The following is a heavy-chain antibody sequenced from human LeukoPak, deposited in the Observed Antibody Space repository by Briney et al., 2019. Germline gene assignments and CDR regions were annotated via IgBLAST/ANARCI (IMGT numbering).Heavy chain of an antibody. CDR1: GYTFTSYG. Sequence: ASVKVSCKASGYTFTSYGISWVRQAPGQGLEWMGRINPNSGGTNYAQKFQGRVTMTRDTSISTAHMELSRLRSDDTAVYYCAREFGYVEMVTIEDYWGQGTLVTVSS. D-gene: IGHD5-24*01. CDR2: INPNSGGT. J-gene: IGHJ4*02. V-gene: IGHV1-2*06. CDR3: AREFGYVEMVTIEDY.